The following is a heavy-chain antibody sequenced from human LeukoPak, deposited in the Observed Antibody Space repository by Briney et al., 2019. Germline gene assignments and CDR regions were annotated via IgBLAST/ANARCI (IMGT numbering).Heavy chain of an antibody. J-gene: IGHJ6*03. Sequence: PSETLSLTCTVSGGSISSYYWSWIRQPPGKGLEWIGYIYYSGTTNYNPSLKSRVSMSVDTSKNQFSLKLSSVTAADTAVYYCARDGYYYGSGSLRMDVWGKGTTVTISS. CDR1: GGSISSYY. D-gene: IGHD3-10*01. CDR3: ARDGYYYGSGSLRMDV. CDR2: IYYSGTT. V-gene: IGHV4-59*12.